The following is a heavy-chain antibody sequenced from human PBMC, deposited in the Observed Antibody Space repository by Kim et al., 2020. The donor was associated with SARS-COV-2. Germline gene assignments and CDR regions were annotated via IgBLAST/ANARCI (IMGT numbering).Heavy chain of an antibody. CDR3: AAPIYDFWSGYYAGEYYGMDV. J-gene: IGHJ6*02. V-gene: IGHV1-18*01. D-gene: IGHD3-3*01. CDR1: GYTFTSYG. Sequence: ASVKVSCKASGYTFTSYGISWVRQAPGQGLEWMGWISAYNGNTNYAQKLQGRVTMTTDTSTSTAYMELRSLRSDDTAVYYCAAPIYDFWSGYYAGEYYGMDVWGQGTTVTVSS. CDR2: ISAYNGNT.